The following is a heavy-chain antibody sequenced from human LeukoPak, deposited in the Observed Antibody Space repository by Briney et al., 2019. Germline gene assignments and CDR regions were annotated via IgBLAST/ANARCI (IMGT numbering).Heavy chain of an antibody. V-gene: IGHV4-34*01. CDR1: GGSFSAYY. D-gene: IGHD4-17*01. Sequence: PSETLSLTCAVYGGSFSAYYWSWIRQPPGKGLEWIGDINHSGSTNNNPSLESRVTISVDTSKNQFSLKLSPVTAADTAVYYCARARPTVTDDYDAFDNWGQGTMVTVSS. CDR3: ARARPTVTDDYDAFDN. CDR2: INHSGST. J-gene: IGHJ3*02.